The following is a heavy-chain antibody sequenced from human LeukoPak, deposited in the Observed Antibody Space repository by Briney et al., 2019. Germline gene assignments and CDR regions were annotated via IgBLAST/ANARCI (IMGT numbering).Heavy chain of an antibody. CDR2: IIPIFGTA. J-gene: IGHJ4*02. D-gene: IGHD3-10*01. V-gene: IGHV1-69*06. CDR1: GGAFSSYA. Sequence: ASVNVSCKASGGAFSSYAISWVRQAPGQRLEWMGGIIPIFGTANYAQKFQGRVTITADKSTSTAYMELSSLRSEDTAVYCCARGANYGSTFWGQGTLVTVSS. CDR3: ARGANYGSTF.